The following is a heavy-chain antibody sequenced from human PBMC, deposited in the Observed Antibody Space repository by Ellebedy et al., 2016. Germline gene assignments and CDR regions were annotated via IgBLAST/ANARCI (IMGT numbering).Heavy chain of an antibody. Sequence: GESLKISXAASGFTFSDYAMNWVRQSPGKGLEWVADISGGSGDVTMYSDSVKGRFTISRDNSRNTLSLEMNNLRAEDTAVYYCAKRGAGGHSRGFYDVWGQGTLVAVSS. J-gene: IGHJ4*02. CDR2: ISGGSGDVT. D-gene: IGHD5-18*01. V-gene: IGHV3-23*01. CDR1: GFTFSDYA. CDR3: AKRGAGGHSRGFYDV.